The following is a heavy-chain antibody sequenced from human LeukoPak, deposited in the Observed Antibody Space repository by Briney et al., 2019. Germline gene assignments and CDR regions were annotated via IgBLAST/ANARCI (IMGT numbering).Heavy chain of an antibody. J-gene: IGHJ4*02. CDR3: AREAAAGTFYFDY. D-gene: IGHD6-13*01. CDR2: IYTSGST. V-gene: IGHV4-4*07. Sequence: SETLSLTCIVSGDSISNYYWSWIRQPAGKGLEWIGRIYTSGSTNYNPSLKSRVTMSVDTSENQFSLKLTSVTAADTAVYYCAREAAAGTFYFDYWGQGTLVTVSS. CDR1: GDSISNYY.